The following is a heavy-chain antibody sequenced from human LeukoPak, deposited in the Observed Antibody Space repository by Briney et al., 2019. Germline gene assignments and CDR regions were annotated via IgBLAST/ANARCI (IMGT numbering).Heavy chain of an antibody. CDR2: ISSSSSYI. D-gene: IGHD3-3*01. J-gene: IGHJ6*03. V-gene: IGHV3-21*01. Sequence: GGSLRLSCAASGFTFSSYSMNWVRQAPGKGLEWVSSISSSSSYIYYADSVKGRFTISRDNAKNSLYLQMNSLRAEDTAVYYCARCDFWSGYYRPSDYYYYMDVWGKGTTVTVSS. CDR3: ARCDFWSGYYRPSDYYYYMDV. CDR1: GFTFSSYS.